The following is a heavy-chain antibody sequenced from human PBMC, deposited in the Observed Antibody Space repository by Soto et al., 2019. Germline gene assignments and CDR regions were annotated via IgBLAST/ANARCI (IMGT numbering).Heavy chain of an antibody. J-gene: IGHJ3*02. Sequence: GSLRLSCAASGFICSSYDMSCVRQAPWKGLEWVSTILVDGRTFYVDSVKGRFTISRDSSQNTVYLQMNSLTAGDTALYYCAKATATGGGAFDICGQGTMVTVSS. V-gene: IGHV3-23*01. D-gene: IGHD2-8*02. CDR2: ILVDGRT. CDR1: GFICSSYD. CDR3: AKATATGGGAFDI.